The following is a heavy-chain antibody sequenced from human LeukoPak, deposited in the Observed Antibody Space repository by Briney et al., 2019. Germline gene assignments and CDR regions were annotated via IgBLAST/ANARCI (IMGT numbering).Heavy chain of an antibody. CDR1: GFTFSSYE. CDR2: ISSSGSTI. Sequence: PGGSLRLSCAASGFTFSSYEMNWVRQAPGKGLEWVSYISSSGSTIYYADSVKGRFTISRDNAKNSLYLQMNSLRAEDTAVYYCAKAKGGQAFDYWGQGTLVTVSS. V-gene: IGHV3-48*03. CDR3: AKAKGGQAFDY. J-gene: IGHJ4*02.